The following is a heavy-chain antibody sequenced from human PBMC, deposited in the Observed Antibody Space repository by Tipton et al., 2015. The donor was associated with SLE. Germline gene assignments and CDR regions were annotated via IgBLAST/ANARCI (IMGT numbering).Heavy chain of an antibody. D-gene: IGHD3-22*01. V-gene: IGHV4-31*02. CDR2: VYYGGST. CDR3: ARDEYRYDTTGYHLLGHFDF. J-gene: IGHJ4*02. CDR1: GGSISSGGYY. Sequence: LRLSCTVSGGSISSGGYYWSWIRQYPGKGLEWIGYVYYGGSTKYNPSLKSRVTISVDTSKNQFSLNLSSVTAADTAVYYCARDEYRYDTTGYHLLGHFDFWGQGTLVTVSS.